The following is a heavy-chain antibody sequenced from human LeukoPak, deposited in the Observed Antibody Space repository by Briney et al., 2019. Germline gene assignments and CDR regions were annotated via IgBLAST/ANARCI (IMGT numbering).Heavy chain of an antibody. V-gene: IGHV4-39*01. Sequence: SETLSLTCTVSGDSINSNNYYWGWIRQPPGKGLEWIGSIYDSGSTYYNPSLKSRVTISVDTSKNQFSLRLSSVTAADTAVYYCARGRSVRGYYDFWSGSNWFDPWGQGTLVTVSS. D-gene: IGHD3-3*01. CDR1: GDSINSNNYY. J-gene: IGHJ5*02. CDR2: IYDSGST. CDR3: ARGRSVRGYYDFWSGSNWFDP.